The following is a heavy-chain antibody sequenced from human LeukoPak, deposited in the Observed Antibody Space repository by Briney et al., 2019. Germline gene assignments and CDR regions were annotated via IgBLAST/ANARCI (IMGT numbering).Heavy chain of an antibody. J-gene: IGHJ6*02. CDR2: INSDGSST. D-gene: IGHD1-26*01. CDR3: ARGGFGSGSYTPYYYYGMDV. Sequence: PGGSLRLSCAASGFTFSSYWMHWVRQAPGKGLVWVSRINSDGSSTSYADSVKGRFTISRDNAKNTLYLQMNSLRAEDTAVYYCARGGFGSGSYTPYYYYGMDVWGQGTTVTVSS. V-gene: IGHV3-74*01. CDR1: GFTFSSYW.